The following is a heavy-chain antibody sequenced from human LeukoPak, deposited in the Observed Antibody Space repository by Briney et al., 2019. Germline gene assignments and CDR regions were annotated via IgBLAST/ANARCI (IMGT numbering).Heavy chain of an antibody. CDR3: AQIGQQLPHWFDP. D-gene: IGHD6-13*01. Sequence: GGSLRLSCAASGFTFSSYAMSWVRQAPGKGLEWVAVISYDGSNKYYADSVKGRFTISRDNSKNTLYLQMNSLRAEDTAVYYCAQIGQQLPHWFDPWGQGTLVTVSS. J-gene: IGHJ5*02. CDR1: GFTFSSYA. V-gene: IGHV3-30-3*01. CDR2: ISYDGSNK.